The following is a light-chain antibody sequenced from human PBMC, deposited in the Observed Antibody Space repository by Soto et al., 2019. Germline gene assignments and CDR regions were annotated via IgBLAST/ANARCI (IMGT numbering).Light chain of an antibody. V-gene: IGKV2-28*01. Sequence: DIVMTQSPLSLPVTPGEPASISCRSSQSLLHSNGYNYLDWYLQKPGQSPQLLIYLGSNRASGVPERFSGSGSVTDFTLKISRVEAENVGVYYCMQALQTPLFTFGPGTHVDIK. J-gene: IGKJ3*01. CDR1: QSLLHSNGYNY. CDR2: LGS. CDR3: MQALQTPLFT.